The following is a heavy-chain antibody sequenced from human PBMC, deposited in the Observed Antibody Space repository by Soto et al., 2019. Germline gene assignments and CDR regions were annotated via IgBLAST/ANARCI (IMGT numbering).Heavy chain of an antibody. CDR2: TVPITLST. J-gene: IGHJ6*02. Sequence: QVQLVQSASEVKKPGSSVRVSCKASGGTLSSYAISWVRQAPGQGLDWVEGTVPITLSTHYSQKFQGRVIITADEATNTVYMDLSSLRSEDTAVYYCARDRSGITGKTRNIYAMDVWGQGTTVTVSS. CDR1: GGTLSSYA. D-gene: IGHD6-13*01. V-gene: IGHV1-69*01. CDR3: ARDRSGITGKTRNIYAMDV.